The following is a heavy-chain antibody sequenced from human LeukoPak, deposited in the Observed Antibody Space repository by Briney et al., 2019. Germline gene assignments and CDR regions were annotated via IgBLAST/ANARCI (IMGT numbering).Heavy chain of an antibody. J-gene: IGHJ4*02. CDR1: GYTFPGYY. V-gene: IGHV1-2*02. CDR2: INPNSGGT. Sequence: ASVNVSCKASGYTFPGYYMHWVRQAPGQGLEWMGWINPNSGGTNYAQKFQGRVTMTRDTSISTAYMELSRLRSDDTAVYYCAREHSSSSGKVFDYWGQGTPVTVSS. CDR3: AREHSSSSGKVFDY. D-gene: IGHD6-6*01.